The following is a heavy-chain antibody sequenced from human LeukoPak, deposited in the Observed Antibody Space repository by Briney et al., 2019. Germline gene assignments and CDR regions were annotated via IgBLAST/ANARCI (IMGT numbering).Heavy chain of an antibody. CDR2: ISGSGGST. D-gene: IGHD6-25*01. CDR1: GFTFSSYA. CDR3: ANDYGSGLQVFDY. V-gene: IGHV3-23*01. J-gene: IGHJ4*02. Sequence: GGSLRLSCVGSGFTFSSYAMSWVRQAPGEGLEWVSGISGSGGSTYYAASVKGRFTISRDNSRNTLFLQMNSLRADDTAIYYCANDYGSGLQVFDYWGQGTLVTVSS.